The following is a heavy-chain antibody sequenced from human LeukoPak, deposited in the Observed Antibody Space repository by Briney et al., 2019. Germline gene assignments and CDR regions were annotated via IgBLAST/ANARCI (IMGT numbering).Heavy chain of an antibody. CDR1: GGSISSSSYY. Sequence: SETLSLTCTVSGGSISSSSYYWGWIRQPPGKGLEWIGSIYYSGSTYYNPSLKSRVTISVDTSKNQFSLKLSSVTAADTAVYYCATEASDIVVVPAAGGPFFDIWGQGTMVTVSS. CDR2: IYYSGST. D-gene: IGHD2-2*01. CDR3: ATEASDIVVVPAAGGPFFDI. V-gene: IGHV4-39*02. J-gene: IGHJ3*02.